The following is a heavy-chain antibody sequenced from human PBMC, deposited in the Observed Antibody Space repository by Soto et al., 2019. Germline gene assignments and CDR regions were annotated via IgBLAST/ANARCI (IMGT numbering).Heavy chain of an antibody. CDR1: GGSVSSGSYY. CDR2: IYYSGST. J-gene: IGHJ4*02. V-gene: IGHV4-61*01. Sequence: QVQLQESGPGLVKPSETLSLTCTVSGGSVSSGSYYWSWIRQPPGKGLEWIGYIYYSGSTNYNPSLKSRVTISVDTSKNQFSLKLSSVTASYTAVYYCASVGGPWELLPPDYWGQGTLVTVSS. D-gene: IGHD1-26*01. CDR3: ASVGGPWELLPPDY.